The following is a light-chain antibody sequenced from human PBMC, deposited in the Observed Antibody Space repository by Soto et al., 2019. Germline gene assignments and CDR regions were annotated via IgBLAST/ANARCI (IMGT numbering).Light chain of an antibody. V-gene: IGLV7-43*01. CDR2: STS. CDR1: TGAVTSGYY. Sequence: QTVVTQEPSLTVSPGGTVTLTCASSTGAVTSGYYANWFQQKPGQAPRALISSTSNKHSGTPARFSGSLLGGKAALTLSGVQPEDEAEYYCLLFYRDAWVFGGGTQLTVL. CDR3: LLFYRDAWV. J-gene: IGLJ3*02.